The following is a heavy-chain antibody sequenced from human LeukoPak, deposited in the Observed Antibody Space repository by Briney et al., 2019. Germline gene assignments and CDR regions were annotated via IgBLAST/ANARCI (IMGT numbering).Heavy chain of an antibody. Sequence: GGSLRLSCSTSGFTFTDYWMAWVRQAPGKGLEWVANIQQDGSTKNYVDSVKGRFTISRDNAKNSLYLQMSSLRAEDTAVYYCARHLYYSNWYFFDHWDQGTLVTVSS. D-gene: IGHD6-13*01. CDR1: GFTFTDYW. V-gene: IGHV3-7*03. J-gene: IGHJ4*02. CDR2: IQQDGSTK. CDR3: ARHLYYSNWYFFDH.